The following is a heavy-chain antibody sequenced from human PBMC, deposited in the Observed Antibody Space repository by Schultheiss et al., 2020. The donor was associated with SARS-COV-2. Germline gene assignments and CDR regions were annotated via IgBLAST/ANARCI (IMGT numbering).Heavy chain of an antibody. V-gene: IGHV4-59*08. Sequence: LSLTCTVSGGSISSYYWSWIRQPPGKGLEWIGYIYYSGSTNYNPSLKSRVTISVDTSKNQFSLKLSSVTAADTAVYYCARQGAVAENFDYWGQGTLVTVSS. CDR2: IYYSGST. D-gene: IGHD6-19*01. CDR1: GGSISSYY. CDR3: ARQGAVAENFDY. J-gene: IGHJ4*02.